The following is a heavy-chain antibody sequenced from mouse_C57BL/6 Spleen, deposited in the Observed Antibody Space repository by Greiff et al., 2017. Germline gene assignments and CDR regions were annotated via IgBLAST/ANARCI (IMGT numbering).Heavy chain of an antibody. CDR1: GFSLSTYGMG. J-gene: IGHJ2*01. CDR3: ARYRRRIPFDY. CDR2: INWDDDK. Sequence: QVTLKVSGPGLLQSSQTLSLTCSFSGFSLSTYGMGVGWNRHPSGKGREWMAHINWDDDKRDNPSLKRRITISKDTSRNQVFRKIPIGDTAGTATYYWARYRRRIPFDYWGQGTTLTVSS. V-gene: IGHV8-12*01.